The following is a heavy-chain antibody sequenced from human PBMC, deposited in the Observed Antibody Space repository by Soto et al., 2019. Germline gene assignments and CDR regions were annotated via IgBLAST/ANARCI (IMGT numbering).Heavy chain of an antibody. Sequence: ASVKVSCKASGYTFTGYYMHWVRQAPGQGLEWMGWINPNSGGTNYAQKFQGRVTMTRDTSISTAYMELSRLRSDDTAVYYCARDFAYYYDSSGYSDYYYYYGMDVWGQGTTVTVSS. V-gene: IGHV1-2*02. D-gene: IGHD3-22*01. J-gene: IGHJ6*02. CDR2: INPNSGGT. CDR3: ARDFAYYYDSSGYSDYYYYYGMDV. CDR1: GYTFTGYY.